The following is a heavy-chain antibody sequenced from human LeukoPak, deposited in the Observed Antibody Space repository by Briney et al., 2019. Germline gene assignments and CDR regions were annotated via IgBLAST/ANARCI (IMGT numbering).Heavy chain of an antibody. CDR3: ARHNLGGSGRYYYYYMDV. V-gene: IGHV4-39*01. D-gene: IGHD3-10*01. Sequence: SETLSLTCTVSGGSISSSSYYWGWIRQPPGKGLEWIGSIYYSGSTYYNPSLKSRVTISVDTSKNQFSLKLSSVTAADTAVYYCARHNLGGSGRYYYYYMDVWGKGTTVTISS. J-gene: IGHJ6*03. CDR1: GGSISSSSYY. CDR2: IYYSGST.